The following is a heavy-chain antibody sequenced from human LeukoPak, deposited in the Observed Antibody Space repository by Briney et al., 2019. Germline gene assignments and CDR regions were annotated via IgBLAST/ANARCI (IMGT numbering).Heavy chain of an antibody. V-gene: IGHV3-23*01. D-gene: IGHD4-17*01. Sequence: PGGSLRLSCAASGFTFSSYAMSWVRQAPGKGLEWVSAISGSGGSTYYADSVKGRFTISRDNSKNTLYLQMNSLRAEDTAVYYCARDGPRDDYGDYYGYWGQGTLVTVSS. CDR3: ARDGPRDDYGDYYGY. J-gene: IGHJ4*02. CDR2: ISGSGGST. CDR1: GFTFSSYA.